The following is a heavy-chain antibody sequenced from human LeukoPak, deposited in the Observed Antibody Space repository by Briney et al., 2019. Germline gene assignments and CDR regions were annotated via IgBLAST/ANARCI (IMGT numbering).Heavy chain of an antibody. CDR2: ISAYNGNT. V-gene: IGHV1-18*01. Sequence: ASVKVSCKASGYTFTSYGISWVRQAPGQGLEWMGWISAYNGNTNYAQKLQGRVTMTTDTSTSTAYMELRSLRSDDTAVYYCARVSMTTVTTRTYNWFDPWGQGTLVTVSS. J-gene: IGHJ5*02. CDR1: GYTFTSYG. CDR3: ARVSMTTVTTRTYNWFDP. D-gene: IGHD4-17*01.